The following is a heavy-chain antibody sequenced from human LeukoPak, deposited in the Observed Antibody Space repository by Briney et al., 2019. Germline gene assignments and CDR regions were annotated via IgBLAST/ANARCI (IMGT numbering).Heavy chain of an antibody. CDR3: AREDSSGWYDEADYYYYGMDV. CDR2: ISAYNGNT. Sequence: ASVKVSCKASGYTFTSYGISWVRQAPGQGLEWMGWISAYNGNTNYAQKLRGRVTMTTDTSTSTAYMELRSLRSDDTAVYYCAREDSSGWYDEADYYYYGMDVWGQGTTVTVSS. V-gene: IGHV1-18*01. CDR1: GYTFTSYG. J-gene: IGHJ6*02. D-gene: IGHD6-19*01.